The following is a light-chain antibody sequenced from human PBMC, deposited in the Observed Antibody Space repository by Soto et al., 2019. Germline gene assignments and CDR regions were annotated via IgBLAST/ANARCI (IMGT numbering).Light chain of an antibody. CDR3: QHHNSYSQT. CDR2: GAS. V-gene: IGKV1-5*01. CDR1: QSIRHY. J-gene: IGKJ1*01. Sequence: DIQMTQSPPTLSASVGDRVTITCRASQSIRHYLAWYQQMPGKAPKLLIYGASTLQSGVPSRFSGSGSGTEFTHTISNLQPDDFGTYFCQHHNSYSQTFDQGTKVEIK.